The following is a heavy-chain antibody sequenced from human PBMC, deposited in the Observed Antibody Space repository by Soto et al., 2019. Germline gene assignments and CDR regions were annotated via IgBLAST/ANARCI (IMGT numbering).Heavy chain of an antibody. CDR3: ARGSTVTTRTAEYFQH. V-gene: IGHV1-69*02. CDR1: GGTFSSYT. CDR2: IIPILGIA. Sequence: QVQLVQSGAEVKKPGSSVKVSCKASGGTFSSYTISWVRQAPGQGLEWMGRIIPILGIANYAQKFQGRVTITADKSTSTAYMELSSLRSEDTAVYYCARGSTVTTRTAEYFQHWGQGTLVTVSS. D-gene: IGHD4-17*01. J-gene: IGHJ1*01.